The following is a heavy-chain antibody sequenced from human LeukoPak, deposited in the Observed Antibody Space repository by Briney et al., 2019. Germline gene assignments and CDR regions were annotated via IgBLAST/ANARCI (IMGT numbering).Heavy chain of an antibody. CDR1: SYTFTNYA. V-gene: IGHV1-18*01. CDR3: ARVTALYYYMDV. J-gene: IGHJ6*03. Sequence: ASVKVSCKASSYTFTNYAFTWVRQAPGQGLEWMGWISAYNGNTNYAQKLQGRVTMTTDTSTSTAYMELRSLRSDDTAVYYCARVTALYYYMDVWGKGTTVTVSS. CDR2: ISAYNGNT.